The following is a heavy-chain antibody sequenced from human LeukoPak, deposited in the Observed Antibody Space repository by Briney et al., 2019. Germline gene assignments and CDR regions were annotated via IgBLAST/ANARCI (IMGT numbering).Heavy chain of an antibody. CDR3: ARPGSSSNYYYYGMDV. V-gene: IGHV1-8*01. CDR2: MNPSSGNT. J-gene: IGHJ6*02. Sequence: ASVEVSCKASGYTFTSYDINWVRQATGQGLEWMGWMNPSSGNTGYAQKFQGRVTMTRNTSISTAYMELSSLRSEDTAVYYCARPGSSSNYYYYGMDVWGQGTTVTVSS. D-gene: IGHD6-6*01. CDR1: GYTFTSYD.